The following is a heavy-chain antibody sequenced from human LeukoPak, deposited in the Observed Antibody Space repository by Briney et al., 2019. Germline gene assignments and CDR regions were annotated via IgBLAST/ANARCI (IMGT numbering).Heavy chain of an antibody. CDR2: IYYSGST. CDR3: ARGVVIAPQTFDY. Sequence: PSETLSLTCTVSGGSITSYYWSWIRQPPGEGLEWVGYIYYSGSTNYNPSLKSRVTISVDRSQLQFSLKLRSVLAADTAVYYCARGVVIAPQTFDYWGQGTLVTVSS. D-gene: IGHD2-21*01. CDR1: GGSITSYY. J-gene: IGHJ4*02. V-gene: IGHV4-59*01.